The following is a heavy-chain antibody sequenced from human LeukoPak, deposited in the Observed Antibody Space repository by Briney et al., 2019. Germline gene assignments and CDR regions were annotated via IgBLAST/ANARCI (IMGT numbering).Heavy chain of an antibody. CDR1: GFTFSSYS. V-gene: IGHV3-21*01. D-gene: IGHD3-22*01. CDR3: ARSHYSHYYDSSGYPDTFDY. Sequence: GGSLRLSCAASGFTFSSYSMNWVRQAPGKGLEWVSSISSSSSYIYYADSVKGRFTISRDNAKNSLYLQMNSLRAEDTAVYYCARSHYSHYYDSSGYPDTFDYWGQGTLVTVSS. CDR2: ISSSSSYI. J-gene: IGHJ4*02.